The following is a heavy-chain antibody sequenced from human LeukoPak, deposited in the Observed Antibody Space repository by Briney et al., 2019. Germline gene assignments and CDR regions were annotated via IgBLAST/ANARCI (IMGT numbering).Heavy chain of an antibody. CDR1: GGSISSYY. CDR3: ARDRIVVVPAATRYYYYYYGMDV. D-gene: IGHD2-2*01. J-gene: IGHJ6*02. CDR2: IYYSGST. Sequence: SETLSLTCTVSGGSISSYYWCWLRQPPGKGLEWIGYIYYSGSTNYNPSLKSRVTISVDTSKNQFSLKLSSVTAADTAVYYCARDRIVVVPAATRYYYYYYGMDVWGQGTTVTVSS. V-gene: IGHV4-59*01.